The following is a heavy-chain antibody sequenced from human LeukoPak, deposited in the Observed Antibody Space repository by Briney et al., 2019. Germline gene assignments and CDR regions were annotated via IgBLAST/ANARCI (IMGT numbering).Heavy chain of an antibody. CDR2: SYDGSNK. CDR3: AKDEVEDVAAAGPGY. D-gene: IGHD6-13*01. Sequence: SYDGSNKYYADSVKGRFTISRDNSKNTLYLQMNSLRAEDTAVYYCAKDEVEDVAAAGPGYWGQGTLVTVSS. V-gene: IGHV3-30*18. J-gene: IGHJ4*02.